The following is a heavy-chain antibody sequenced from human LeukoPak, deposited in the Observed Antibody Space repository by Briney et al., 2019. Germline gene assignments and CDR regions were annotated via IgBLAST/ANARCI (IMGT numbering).Heavy chain of an antibody. CDR1: GFTFRSYS. D-gene: IGHD2-8*01. CDR3: ARDPRYAIHGMDV. J-gene: IGHJ6*02. Sequence: GSLRLSCAASGFTFRSYSMNWVRQAPGKGLECVSSISSSSSYIYYADSMKGRFTISRDNAENSLYLQMDSLRAEDTAVYYCARDPRYAIHGMDVWGQGTTVTVSS. CDR2: ISSSSSYI. V-gene: IGHV3-21*01.